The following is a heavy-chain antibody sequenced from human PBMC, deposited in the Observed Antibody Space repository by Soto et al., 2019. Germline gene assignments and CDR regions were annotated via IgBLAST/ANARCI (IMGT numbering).Heavy chain of an antibody. Sequence: GGSLRLSCEVSGITFSSYAMAWVRQAPGKGPEWVSGITFSSSATSYADSVKGRFAISRDNAKGTLYLHMNNLRVEDSAIYHCAKDGSVGNSFDPWGQGTLVTVSS. V-gene: IGHV3-23*01. CDR2: ITFSSSAT. CDR3: AKDGSVGNSFDP. CDR1: GITFSSYA. J-gene: IGHJ5*02.